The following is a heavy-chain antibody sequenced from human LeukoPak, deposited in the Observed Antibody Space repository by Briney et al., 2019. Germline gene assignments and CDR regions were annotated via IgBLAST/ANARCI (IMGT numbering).Heavy chain of an antibody. Sequence: GGSPRLSCAASGFTFSSYWMSWVRQAPGKGLEWVANIKQDGSEKYYVDSVKGRFTISRDNAKNTVYLQMNSPRAEDTAVYYCTREVSGSLYFDYWGQGTLVTVSS. CDR3: TREVSGSLYFDY. V-gene: IGHV3-7*01. J-gene: IGHJ4*02. D-gene: IGHD1-26*01. CDR1: GFTFSSYW. CDR2: IKQDGSEK.